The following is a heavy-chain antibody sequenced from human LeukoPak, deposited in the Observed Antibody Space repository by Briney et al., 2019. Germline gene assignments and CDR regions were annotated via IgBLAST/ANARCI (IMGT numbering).Heavy chain of an antibody. CDR2: IRYDGSNK. CDR3: ARYSSGWSGPFDY. D-gene: IGHD6-19*01. Sequence: PGGSLRLSCAASGFTFSSYGMHWVRQAPGKGLEWVAFIRYDGSNKYYADSVKGRFTISRDNSKNTLYLQMNSLRAEDTAVYYCARYSSGWSGPFDYWGQGTLVTVSS. J-gene: IGHJ4*02. CDR1: GFTFSSYG. V-gene: IGHV3-30*02.